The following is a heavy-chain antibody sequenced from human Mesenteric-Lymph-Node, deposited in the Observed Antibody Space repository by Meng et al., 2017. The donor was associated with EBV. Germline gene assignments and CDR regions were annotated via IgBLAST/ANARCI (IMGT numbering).Heavy chain of an antibody. J-gene: IGHJ4*02. CDR2: STHNGIV. Sequence: QVQLHLWGAGQLTPSETLSLTCAVYGGSFSGYYWSWIRQAPGQGLECIGESTHNGIVNYNPSLKSRVAISVDTFKNQFSLRLTSVTAADTAIYYCARIESIWGTYRKYYFDYWGQGTLVTVSS. CDR3: ARIESIWGTYRKYYFDY. V-gene: IGHV4-34*01. CDR1: GGSFSGYY. D-gene: IGHD3-16*02.